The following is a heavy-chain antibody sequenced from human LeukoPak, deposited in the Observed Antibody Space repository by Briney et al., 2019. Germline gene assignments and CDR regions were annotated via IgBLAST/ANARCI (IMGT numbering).Heavy chain of an antibody. Sequence: SETLSLTCAVYGGSFSVYYWSWIRQPPGKGLEWIGEINHSGSTNYNPSLKSRVTISVDTSKNQFSLKLSSVTAADTAVYYCARRGSGSYYNDLMDYWGQGTLVTVSS. D-gene: IGHD3-10*01. CDR1: GGSFSVYY. CDR3: ARRGSGSYYNDLMDY. J-gene: IGHJ4*02. CDR2: INHSGST. V-gene: IGHV4-34*01.